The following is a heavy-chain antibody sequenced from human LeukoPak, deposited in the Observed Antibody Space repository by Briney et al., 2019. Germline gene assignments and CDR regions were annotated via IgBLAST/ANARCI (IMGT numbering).Heavy chain of an antibody. V-gene: IGHV3-30*18. CDR3: AKGGVVHYYGSGSYWEDY. D-gene: IGHD3-10*01. CDR1: GFTFSSYG. CDR2: ISYDGSNK. J-gene: IGHJ4*02. Sequence: GSLRLPCAASGFTFSSYGMHWVRQAPGQGLGGVAVISYDGSNKYYADSVKGRFTISRDNSKNTLYLQMNSLRAEDTAVYYCAKGGVVHYYGSGSYWEDYWGQGTLVTVSS.